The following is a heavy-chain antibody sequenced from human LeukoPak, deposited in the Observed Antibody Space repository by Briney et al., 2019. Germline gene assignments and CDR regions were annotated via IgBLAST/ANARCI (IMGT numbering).Heavy chain of an antibody. CDR3: TRVRANWGSSDAFDI. CDR2: IRSKAYGGTT. J-gene: IGHJ3*02. D-gene: IGHD7-27*01. V-gene: IGHV3-49*04. CDR1: GFTFGDYA. Sequence: GGSLRLSCTASGFTFGDYAMSWVRQAPGKGLEWAGFIRSKAYGGTTEYAASVKGRFTISRDDSKSIAYLQMNSLKTEDTAVYYCTRVRANWGSSDAFDIWGQGTMVTVSS.